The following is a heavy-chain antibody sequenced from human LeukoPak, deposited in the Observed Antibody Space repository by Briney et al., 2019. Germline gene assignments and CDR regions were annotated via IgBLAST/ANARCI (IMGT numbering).Heavy chain of an antibody. Sequence: SETLSLTCAVYGGSFSGYCWSWIRQPPGKGLEWIGEINHSGSTNYNPSLKSRVTISVDTSKNQFSLKLSSVTAADTAVYYCASSQYSSGWSEWFDPWGQGTLVTVSS. CDR2: INHSGST. J-gene: IGHJ5*02. V-gene: IGHV4-34*01. CDR3: ASSQYSSGWSEWFDP. CDR1: GGSFSGYC. D-gene: IGHD6-19*01.